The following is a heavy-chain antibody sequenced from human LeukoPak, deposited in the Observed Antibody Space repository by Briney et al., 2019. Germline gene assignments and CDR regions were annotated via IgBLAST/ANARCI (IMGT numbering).Heavy chain of an antibody. Sequence: GGSLRLSCAASGFTFSSYAMSWVRQAPGKGQEWVSAISGSGGSTYYADSVKGRFTISRDNSKNTLYLQMNSLRAEDTAVYYCAKGWEYYYGMDVWGQGTTVTVSS. V-gene: IGHV3-23*01. CDR2: ISGSGGST. J-gene: IGHJ6*02. D-gene: IGHD1-26*01. CDR1: GFTFSSYA. CDR3: AKGWEYYYGMDV.